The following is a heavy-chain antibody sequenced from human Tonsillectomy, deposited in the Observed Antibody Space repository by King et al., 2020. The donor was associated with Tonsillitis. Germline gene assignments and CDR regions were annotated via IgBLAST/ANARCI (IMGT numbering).Heavy chain of an antibody. CDR1: GYTFTTYG. CDR3: ARVSGYYDSSGYSYYFDY. J-gene: IGHJ4*02. V-gene: IGHV1-18*04. D-gene: IGHD3-22*01. Sequence: QLVQSGAEVKKPGASVKVSCKASGYTFTTYGISWVRQAPGQGLEWMGWISVYNGNTNKAQKFQDRVTMTTDTSTSTAYMELRSLRSDDTAVYYCARVSGYYDSSGYSYYFDYWGQGTLVTVSS. CDR2: ISVYNGNT.